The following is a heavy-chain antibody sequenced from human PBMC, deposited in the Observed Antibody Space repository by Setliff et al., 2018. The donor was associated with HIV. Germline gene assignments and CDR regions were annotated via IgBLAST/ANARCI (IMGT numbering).Heavy chain of an antibody. CDR2: INPGGGST. CDR3: ARGWGGQDSYYYGMDV. Sequence: ASVKVSCKASGYTLSSHYIHWVRQAPGHRPEWMGVINPGGGSTTYAQKFQGRVTMTRDTSTSTVYMELSSLRSQDTAMYYCARGWGGQDSYYYGMDVWGQGTTVTVSS. D-gene: IGHD3-16*01. J-gene: IGHJ6*02. CDR1: GYTLSSHY. V-gene: IGHV1-46*01.